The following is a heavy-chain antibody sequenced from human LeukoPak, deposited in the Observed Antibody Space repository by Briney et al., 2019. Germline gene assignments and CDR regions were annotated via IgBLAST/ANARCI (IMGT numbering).Heavy chain of an antibody. CDR3: AREAVVVYFDY. J-gene: IGHJ4*02. CDR1: GYTITSYY. CDR2: INPSGGST. Sequence: GASVKVSCKASGYTITSYYMHWVRQAPGQGLEWMGIINPSGGSTSYAQKFQGRVTMTRDTSTSTVYMELSSLRSEDTAVYYCAREAVVVYFDYWGQGTLVTVSS. V-gene: IGHV1-46*01. D-gene: IGHD2-2*01.